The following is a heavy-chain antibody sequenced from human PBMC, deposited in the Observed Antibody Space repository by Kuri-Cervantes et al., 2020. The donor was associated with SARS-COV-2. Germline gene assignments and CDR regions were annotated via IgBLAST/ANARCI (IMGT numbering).Heavy chain of an antibody. CDR1: GYTFTSYD. V-gene: IGHV1-8*03. J-gene: IGHJ2*01. D-gene: IGHD3-3*01. CDR3: ARAHAYDFWSGYSYWYFDL. CDR2: MNPNSGNT. Sequence: ASVKVSCKASGYTFTSYDINWVRQATGQGLEWMGWMNPNSGNTGYAQKFQGRVTITRNTSISTAYMELSSLRSEDTAVYYCARAHAYDFWSGYSYWYFDLWGRGTLVTVSS.